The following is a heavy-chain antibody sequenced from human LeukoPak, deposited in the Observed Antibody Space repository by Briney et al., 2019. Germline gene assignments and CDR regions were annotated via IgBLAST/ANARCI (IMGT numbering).Heavy chain of an antibody. Sequence: ASVKVSCKVSGYTLTELSMHWVRQAPGTGLEWMGGFDPEDGETIYAQKFQGRVTMTEDTSTDTAYMELSSLRSEDTAVYYCATDAELRGNWFDPWGQGTLVTVSS. D-gene: IGHD1-7*01. J-gene: IGHJ5*02. CDR2: FDPEDGET. V-gene: IGHV1-24*01. CDR3: ATDAELRGNWFDP. CDR1: GYTLTELS.